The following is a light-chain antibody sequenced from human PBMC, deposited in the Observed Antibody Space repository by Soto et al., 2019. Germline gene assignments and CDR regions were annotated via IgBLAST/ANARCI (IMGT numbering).Light chain of an antibody. CDR1: QSFSSSY. CDR3: QQYGRSPWT. J-gene: IGKJ1*01. CDR2: DAS. Sequence: EIVLTQSPGTLSLSPGERATLSCRASQSFSSSYLAWYQQKPGQAPRLLIYDASSRATGIPDRFSGSGSGTDFTLTISRLEPEYFAVYYCQQYGRSPWTFGQGTKVEIK. V-gene: IGKV3-20*01.